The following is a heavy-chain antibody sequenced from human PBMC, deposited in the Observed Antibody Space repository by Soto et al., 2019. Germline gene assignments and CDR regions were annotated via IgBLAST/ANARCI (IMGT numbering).Heavy chain of an antibody. CDR1: GFTFSSYS. D-gene: IGHD2-21*02. V-gene: IGHV3-21*01. CDR2: ISSGSSYI. Sequence: GGSLRLSCAASGFTFSSYSMNWVRQAPGKGLEWVSSISSGSSYIYYADSVKGRFTISRDNAKNSLYLQMNSLRAEDTAVYYCARGAYCGRDCSLYYYYGMDVWGQGTTVTVYS. J-gene: IGHJ6*02. CDR3: ARGAYCGRDCSLYYYYGMDV.